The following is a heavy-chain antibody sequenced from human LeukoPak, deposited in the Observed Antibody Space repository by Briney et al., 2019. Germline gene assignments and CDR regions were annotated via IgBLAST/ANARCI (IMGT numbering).Heavy chain of an antibody. V-gene: IGHV6-1*01. CDR3: ARDPSRMQWLQGFDY. CDR1: GDSVSSNSAA. CDR2: TYYRSKWYN. J-gene: IGHJ4*02. Sequence: SQTLSLTCAISGDSVSSNSAAWNWIRQSPSRGLEWLGRTYYRSKWYNDYAVFVKGRITINPDTSKNQFSLQLNSVTPDDTAVYYCARDPSRMQWLQGFDYWGQGTLVTVSS. D-gene: IGHD6-19*01.